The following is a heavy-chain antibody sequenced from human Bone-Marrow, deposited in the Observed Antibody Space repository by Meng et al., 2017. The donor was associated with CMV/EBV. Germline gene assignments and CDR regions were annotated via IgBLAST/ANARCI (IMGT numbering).Heavy chain of an antibody. Sequence: SETLSLTCSVSGASVNSGDYYWSWIRQPPGKGLEWIGYIYYSGSTNYNPSLKSRVTISVDTSKNQFSLKLSSVSAADTAVYYCARYRNSGSTKGFDYWGQGTLVTVAS. J-gene: IGHJ4*02. CDR2: IYYSGST. CDR3: ARYRNSGSTKGFDY. CDR1: GASVNSGDYY. D-gene: IGHD1-26*01. V-gene: IGHV4-61*08.